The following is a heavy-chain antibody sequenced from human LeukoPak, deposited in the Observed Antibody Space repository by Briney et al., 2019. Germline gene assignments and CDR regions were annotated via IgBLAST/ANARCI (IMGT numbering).Heavy chain of an antibody. J-gene: IGHJ3*02. V-gene: IGHV1-69*05. CDR1: GGTFSSYA. CDR2: IIPIFGTA. Sequence: ASVKVSCKASGGTFSSYAISWVRQALGQGLEWMGGIIPIFGTANYAQKFQGRVTITTDESTSTAYMELSSLRSEDTAVYYCARDHAGYDAFDIWGQGTMVTVSS. D-gene: IGHD3-9*01. CDR3: ARDHAGYDAFDI.